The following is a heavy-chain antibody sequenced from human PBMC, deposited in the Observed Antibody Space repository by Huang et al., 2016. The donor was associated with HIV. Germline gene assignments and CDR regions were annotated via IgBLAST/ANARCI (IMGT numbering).Heavy chain of an antibody. Sequence: EVQLVQSGAEMKRPGESLKISCKVSGYSFTRQWIGWERQMPGKGPEWMRIIYPCDSDVKNSPTFQGQVTISADNSISTAYLQWKSLKVSDTAMYFCARPPTYSDDGGYYIDAFGVWGRGTMVTVS. CDR1: GYSFTRQW. V-gene: IGHV5-51*03. D-gene: IGHD2-21*02. CDR2: IYPCDSDV. CDR3: ARPPTYSDDGGYYIDAFGV. J-gene: IGHJ3*01.